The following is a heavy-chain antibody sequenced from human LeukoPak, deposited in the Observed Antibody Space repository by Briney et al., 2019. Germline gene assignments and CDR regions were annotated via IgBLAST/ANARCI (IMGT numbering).Heavy chain of an antibody. V-gene: IGHV3-21*01. CDR3: AELGITMIGGV. CDR2: ITTSSSYI. D-gene: IGHD3-10*02. CDR1: GFTFSTYT. J-gene: IGHJ6*04. Sequence: GGSLRLSCAASGFTFSTYTMNWVRQAPGKGLEWVSSITTSSSYIYYADSVKGRFTISRDNAKNSLYLQMNSLRAEDTAVYYCAELGITMIGGVWGKGTTVTISS.